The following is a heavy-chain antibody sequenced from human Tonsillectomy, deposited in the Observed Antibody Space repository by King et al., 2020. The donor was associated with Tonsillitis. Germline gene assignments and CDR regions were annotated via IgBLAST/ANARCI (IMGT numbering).Heavy chain of an antibody. Sequence: QLQESGPGLVKPSETLSLTCSVSGDSMTSGNYYWGWIRQPPGKGLEWIGSMYNSGSTHYNTSLKSRVAISVDTSKNQFSLKLSSVTAADTAVYYCTRRSVGGMSAYYFTYWGQGALVTISS. CDR1: GDSMTSGNYY. J-gene: IGHJ4*02. V-gene: IGHV4-39*07. CDR3: TRRSVGGMSAYYFTY. D-gene: IGHD3-16*01. CDR2: MYNSGST.